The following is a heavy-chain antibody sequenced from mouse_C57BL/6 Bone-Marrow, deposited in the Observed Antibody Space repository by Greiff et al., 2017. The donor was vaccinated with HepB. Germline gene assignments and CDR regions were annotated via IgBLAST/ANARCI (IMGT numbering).Heavy chain of an antibody. V-gene: IGHV14-4*01. J-gene: IGHJ2*01. Sequence: EVQLQQSGAELVRPGASVKLSCTASGFNIKDDYMHWVKQRPEQGLEWIGWIDPENGDTEYASKFQGKATITADPSSNTAYLQLSSLTSEDTAVYYCTTGGSSYSDYWGQGTTLTVSS. D-gene: IGHD1-1*01. CDR3: TTGGSSYSDY. CDR1: GFNIKDDY. CDR2: IDPENGDT.